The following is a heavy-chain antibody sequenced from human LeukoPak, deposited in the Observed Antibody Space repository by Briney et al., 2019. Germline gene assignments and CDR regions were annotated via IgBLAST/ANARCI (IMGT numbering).Heavy chain of an antibody. V-gene: IGHV3-48*03. J-gene: IGHJ4*02. Sequence: PGGSLRLSCAASGFTFSSYEMNWVRQAPGKGLEWVSYISSSGSTIYYADSVKGRFTISRDNAKHSLYLQMNSLRAEDTAVYYCARDSAGSGSYVGYFEYWAQGTLVTVSS. CDR2: ISSSGSTI. CDR1: GFTFSSYE. D-gene: IGHD3-10*01. CDR3: ARDSAGSGSYVGYFEY.